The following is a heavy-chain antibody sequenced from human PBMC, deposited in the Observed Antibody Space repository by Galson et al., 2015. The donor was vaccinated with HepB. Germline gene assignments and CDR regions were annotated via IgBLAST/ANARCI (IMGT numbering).Heavy chain of an antibody. Sequence: SLRLSCAASGFTFSSYGMHWVRQAPGKGLEWVALILNDGSNKYFADSVKGRFTISRDNSKNTLYLQMNSLRAEDTAVYYCARDTYNDFWSGPDYWGQGTLVTVSS. J-gene: IGHJ4*02. CDR2: ILNDGSNK. D-gene: IGHD3-3*01. CDR1: GFTFSSYG. V-gene: IGHV3-30*03. CDR3: ARDTYNDFWSGPDY.